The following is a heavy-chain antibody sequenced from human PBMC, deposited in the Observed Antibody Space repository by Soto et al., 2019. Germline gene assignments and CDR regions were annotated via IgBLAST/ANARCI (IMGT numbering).Heavy chain of an antibody. CDR1: GYTFTSYY. D-gene: IGHD3-22*01. Sequence: GASVKVSCKASGYTFTSYYMHWVRQAPGQGLEWMGIINPSGGSTSYAQKFQGRVTMTRDTSTSTVYMELSSLRSEDTAVYYCARDFSYYYDSSGYSPSYWGQGTLVTVSS. V-gene: IGHV1-46*01. CDR3: ARDFSYYYDSSGYSPSY. CDR2: INPSGGST. J-gene: IGHJ4*02.